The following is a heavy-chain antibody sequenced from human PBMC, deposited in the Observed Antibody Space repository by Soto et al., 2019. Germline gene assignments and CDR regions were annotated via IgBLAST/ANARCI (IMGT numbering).Heavy chain of an antibody. J-gene: IGHJ4*02. CDR1: GGSVSYNSYY. Sequence: SETLSLTCSVSGGSVSYNSYYWGWIRQPPGKGLEWVGGIFYTGTTYYNPSLKDRLSISVDTSKNSFSLNLTSVTAADTAVYFCARLVVVAPVANVWGQGALVTVSS. CDR3: ARLVVVAPVANV. CDR2: IFYTGTT. V-gene: IGHV4-39*01. D-gene: IGHD2-21*01.